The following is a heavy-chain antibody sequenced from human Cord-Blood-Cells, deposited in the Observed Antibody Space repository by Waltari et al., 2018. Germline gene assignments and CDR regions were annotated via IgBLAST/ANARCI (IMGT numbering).Heavy chain of an antibody. V-gene: IGHV3-13*01. D-gene: IGHD1-26*01. CDR3: ARYTELRRAFDI. CDR2: IGTTGDT. J-gene: IGHJ3*02. CDR1: GFTFSSYD. Sequence: EVQLVESGGGLVQPGGSLRLSCAASGFTFSSYDMHWVRQATGEGLEWVSAIGTTGDTYYPGSVKGRFTISRENAKNSLYLQMNSLRAGDTAVYYCARYTELRRAFDIWGQGTMVTVSS.